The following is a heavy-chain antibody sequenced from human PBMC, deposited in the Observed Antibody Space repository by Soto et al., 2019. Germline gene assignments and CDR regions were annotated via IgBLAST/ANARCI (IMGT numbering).Heavy chain of an antibody. Sequence: PSETLSLTCTVSGGTISSGGYYWSWIRQHTGKGLEWIGYIYYSGSTCYNPSLKSRVTISVDTSKNQFSLKLISVTAADTAVYYCASSGVTTPKYYYYGMDVWGQGTTVTVSS. V-gene: IGHV4-31*03. CDR3: ASSGVTTPKYYYYGMDV. D-gene: IGHD4-17*01. CDR1: GGTISSGGYY. CDR2: IYYSGST. J-gene: IGHJ6*02.